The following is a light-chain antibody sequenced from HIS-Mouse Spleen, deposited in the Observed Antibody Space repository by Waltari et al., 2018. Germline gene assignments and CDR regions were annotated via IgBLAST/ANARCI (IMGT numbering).Light chain of an antibody. CDR1: SSDVGVYNY. V-gene: IGLV2-11*01. J-gene: IGLJ3*02. Sequence: QSALTQPRSVSGSPGQSVTIPCTGTSSDVGVYNYVSWYQQHPGKPPKLMLYDVSKRPSGVPDRFSGSKSGNTASLTISGLRAEDEADYYCCSYAGSYTWVFGGGTKLTVL. CDR2: DVS. CDR3: CSYAGSYTWV.